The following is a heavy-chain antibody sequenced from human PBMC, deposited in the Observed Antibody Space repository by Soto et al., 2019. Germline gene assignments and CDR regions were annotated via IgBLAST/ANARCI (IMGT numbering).Heavy chain of an antibody. CDR2: IYYSGST. J-gene: IGHJ4*02. Sequence: QLQLQESGPGLVKPSETLSLTCTVSGGSISSSSYYWGWIRQPPGKGLEWIGSIYYSGSTYYNPSLKSPVTTSVDTSQNQFCLKLISVAAADTAVYYCARVLNCCGDCYSVVWGQGTLVTVSS. CDR1: GGSISSSSYY. D-gene: IGHD2-21*02. V-gene: IGHV4-39*01. CDR3: ARVLNCCGDCYSVV.